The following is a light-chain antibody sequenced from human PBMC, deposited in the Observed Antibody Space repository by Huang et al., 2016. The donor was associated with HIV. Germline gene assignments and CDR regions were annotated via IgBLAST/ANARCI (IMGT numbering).Light chain of an antibody. V-gene: IGKV3-15*01. CDR3: QQYNDWPLT. Sequence: IVMTQSPATLSVSPGERVTLSCRASQSLSSQLAWYQQKRGQAPRLLINGVSTRATDIPARFSGSGSGTDFTLTINSLQSEDCATYYCQQYNDWPLTFGQGTEVEIK. CDR2: GVS. J-gene: IGKJ1*01. CDR1: QSLSSQ.